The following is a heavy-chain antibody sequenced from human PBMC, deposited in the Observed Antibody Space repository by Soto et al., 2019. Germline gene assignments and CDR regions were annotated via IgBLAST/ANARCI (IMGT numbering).Heavy chain of an antibody. CDR3: ARDADYFDGTLGYDGYDM. J-gene: IGHJ3*02. CDR2: IKFDGSQK. V-gene: IGHV3-7*01. Sequence: EVQLVESGGTVVQPGGSLRLSCPASGFTLSRFWMNWVRQAPGKGLEWVANIKFDGSQKSYVDSVKGRFTISRDNAENSLHLQMDSLRAEDSAVYYCARDADYFDGTLGYDGYDMWGRGTMVTVSS. CDR1: GFTLSRFW. D-gene: IGHD3-9*01.